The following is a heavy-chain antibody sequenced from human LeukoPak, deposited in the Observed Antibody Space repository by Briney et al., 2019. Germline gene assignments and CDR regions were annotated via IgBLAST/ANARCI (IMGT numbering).Heavy chain of an antibody. D-gene: IGHD6-13*01. CDR3: ARSAGPSYYYGMDV. CDR2: IIPIFGTA. V-gene: IGHV1-69*13. CDR1: GGTFSSYA. Sequence: ASVKVSCKASGGTFSSYAISWVRQAPGQGLEWMGGIIPIFGTANYAQKFQGRVTITADESTSTAYTELSSLRSEDTAVYYCARSAGPSYYYGMDVWGQGTTVTVSS. J-gene: IGHJ6*02.